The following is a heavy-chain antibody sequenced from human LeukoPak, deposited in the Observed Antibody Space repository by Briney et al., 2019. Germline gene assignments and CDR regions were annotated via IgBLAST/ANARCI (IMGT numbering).Heavy chain of an antibody. CDR1: GFTFSSYG. CDR3: TTAPLYRNPYGMDV. CDR2: ISYDGSNK. J-gene: IGHJ6*02. V-gene: IGHV3-30*03. Sequence: GGSLRLSCAASGFTFSSYGMHWVRQAPGKGLEWVAVISYDGSNKYYADSVKGRFTISRDDSKNTLYLQMNSLKTEDTAVYYCTTAPLYRNPYGMDVWGQGTTVTVSS. D-gene: IGHD2-2*02.